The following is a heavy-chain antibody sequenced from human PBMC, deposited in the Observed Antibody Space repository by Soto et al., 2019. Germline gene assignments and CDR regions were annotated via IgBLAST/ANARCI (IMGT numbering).Heavy chain of an antibody. Sequence: SLRLSCTASGFTFGDYAMSWFRQAPGKGLEWVGFIRSKAYGGTTEYAASVKGRFTISRDDSKSIAYLQMNSLKTEDTAVYYCTREGTYYDYVWGSYRSTHFDYWGQGTLVTVSS. CDR3: TREGTYYDYVWGSYRSTHFDY. V-gene: IGHV3-49*03. D-gene: IGHD3-16*02. J-gene: IGHJ4*02. CDR1: GFTFGDYA. CDR2: IRSKAYGGTT.